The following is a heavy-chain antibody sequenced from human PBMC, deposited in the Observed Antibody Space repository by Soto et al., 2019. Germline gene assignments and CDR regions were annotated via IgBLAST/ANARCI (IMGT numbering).Heavy chain of an antibody. CDR2: ISAYNGNT. CDR3: ARVPLGIRAYYYMDV. J-gene: IGHJ6*03. V-gene: IGHV1-18*01. CDR1: GYTFPSYG. Sequence: ASVKVSCKASGYTFPSYGISWVRQAPGQGLEWMGWISAYNGNTNYAQKLQGRVTMTTDTSTSTAYMELRSLRSDDTAVYYCARVPLGIRAYYYMDVWGKGTTVTVSS. D-gene: IGHD2-15*01.